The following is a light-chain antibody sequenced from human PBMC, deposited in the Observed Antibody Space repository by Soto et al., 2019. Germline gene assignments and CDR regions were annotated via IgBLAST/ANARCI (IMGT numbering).Light chain of an antibody. CDR1: SSNIGAGYD. V-gene: IGLV1-40*01. CDR3: QSYDSSLSGSYV. J-gene: IGLJ1*01. Sequence: QSVLTQPPSVSGAPGQRVTISCTGSSSNIGAGYDVHWYQQPPGPAPNLLIYGXXXXXXXXXXXXXXSKSGTSASLAITGXXAXXXXXXXXQSYDSSLSGSYVFGTGTKLTVL. CDR2: GXX.